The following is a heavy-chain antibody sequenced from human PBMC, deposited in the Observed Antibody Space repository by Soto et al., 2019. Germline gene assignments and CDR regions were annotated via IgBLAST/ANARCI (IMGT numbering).Heavy chain of an antibody. Sequence: PGESLKISCKGSGYNFAGYWIAWVRQMPGKGLELMGIIYPSDSDTRYRPSFQGQVTISADKSISSAYLQWSSLRASDTAMYYCARGGVSTRTFDYWDQGTPLTVST. J-gene: IGHJ4*02. CDR1: GYNFAGYW. V-gene: IGHV5-51*01. D-gene: IGHD3-3*01. CDR2: IYPSDSDT. CDR3: ARGGVSTRTFDY.